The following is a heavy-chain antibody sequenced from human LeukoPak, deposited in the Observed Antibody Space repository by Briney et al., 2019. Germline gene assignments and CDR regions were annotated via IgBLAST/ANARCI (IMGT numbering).Heavy chain of an antibody. V-gene: IGHV4-39*01. CDR2: IYYGGST. Sequence: SGTLSLTCTASGGSISSTSYYWGWIRQPPGKGLEWIGSIYYGGSTCYNPSLKSRVTISVDTSKNHFSLKLISVTAADTAVYYCARHYSSRRQGFDYWGQGTLVTVSS. J-gene: IGHJ4*02. CDR1: GGSISSTSYY. CDR3: ARHYSSRRQGFDY. D-gene: IGHD6-19*01.